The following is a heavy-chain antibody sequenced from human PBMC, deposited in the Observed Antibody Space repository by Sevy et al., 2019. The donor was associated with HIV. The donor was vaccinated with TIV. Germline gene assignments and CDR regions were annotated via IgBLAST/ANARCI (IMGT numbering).Heavy chain of an antibody. J-gene: IGHJ3*02. CDR1: GFNFSSYG. D-gene: IGHD3-3*01. Sequence: GGSLRLSCAASGFNFSSYGMHWVRQAPGKGLEWVAVISYDGSSKYYAESVKGRFTISRDNSKNTLYLQISSLRAKDTAVYYCAKESGSYYDFWSGHDAFDIWGQGTMVTVSS. V-gene: IGHV3-30*18. CDR3: AKESGSYYDFWSGHDAFDI. CDR2: ISYDGSSK.